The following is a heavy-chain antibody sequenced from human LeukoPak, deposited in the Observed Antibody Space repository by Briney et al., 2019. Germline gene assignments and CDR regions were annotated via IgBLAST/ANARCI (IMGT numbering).Heavy chain of an antibody. CDR1: GGSISSSSYY. J-gene: IGHJ4*02. D-gene: IGHD2-8*01. V-gene: IGHV4-39*02. CDR3: SRENGAFSPFGY. Sequence: ASETLSLTCTVSGGSISSSSYYWGWIRQPPGKGLEWIGSIYYSGSTYYNPSLKSRVTISVDTSKNQFSLKLSSVTAADTAVYYCSRENGAFSPFGYWGQGILVTV. CDR2: IYYSGST.